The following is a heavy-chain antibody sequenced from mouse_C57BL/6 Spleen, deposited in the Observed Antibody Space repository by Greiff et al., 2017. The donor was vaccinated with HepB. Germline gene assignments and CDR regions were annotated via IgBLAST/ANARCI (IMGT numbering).Heavy chain of an antibody. V-gene: IGHV1-50*01. CDR3: ARYNGSPWYFDV. Sequence: QVQLQQPGAELVKPGASVKLSCKASGYTFTSYWMQWVKQRPGQGLEWIGEIDPSDSYTNYNQKFKGKATLTVDTSSSTAYMQLSSLTSEDSAVYYCARYNGSPWYFDVWGTGTTVTVSS. CDR2: IDPSDSYT. CDR1: GYTFTSYW. D-gene: IGHD1-1*01. J-gene: IGHJ1*03.